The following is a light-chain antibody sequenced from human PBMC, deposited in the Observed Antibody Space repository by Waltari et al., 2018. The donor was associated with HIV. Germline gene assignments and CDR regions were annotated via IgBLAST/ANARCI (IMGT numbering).Light chain of an antibody. V-gene: IGLV2-8*01. Sequence: QSALTQPPSASGSPVQSVTISCTGTSSDIINYNYVHWYQQYPGKAPKLIIFEVTKRPSGVPDRFSGSKSGDTASLTVSGLQAEDEADYYCSSYAGSDNPYVFGSGTKVTVL. CDR2: EVT. J-gene: IGLJ1*01. CDR1: SSDIINYNY. CDR3: SSYAGSDNPYV.